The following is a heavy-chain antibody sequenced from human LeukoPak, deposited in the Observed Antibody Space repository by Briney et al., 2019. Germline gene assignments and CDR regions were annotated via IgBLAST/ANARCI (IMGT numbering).Heavy chain of an antibody. J-gene: IGHJ4*02. Sequence: PSETLSLTCAVSGDSITIRDCWSWVRQPPEKGLEWIGEICLDGRIHYNPSLKSRITISMDRSKAQFSLRLISVAAADTATYFCASQGGVRNDYWGQGILVSVSS. CDR3: ASQGGVRNDY. D-gene: IGHD1-1*01. CDR1: GDSITIRDC. V-gene: IGHV4/OR15-8*02. CDR2: ICLDGRI.